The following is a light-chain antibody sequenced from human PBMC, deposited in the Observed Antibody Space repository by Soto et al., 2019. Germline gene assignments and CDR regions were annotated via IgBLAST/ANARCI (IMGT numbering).Light chain of an antibody. CDR3: QQRSSWPLT. V-gene: IGKV3-11*01. J-gene: IGKJ4*01. CDR2: DAS. CDR1: QSVRAY. Sequence: IVLTQSPDTLSLSPGERATLSCRASQSVRAYLAWYQQKPGQAPRLLIDDASNRATGIPARFSGSGSGTDFTLTISSLEPEDFAVYYCQQRSSWPLTFGGGTKVEIK.